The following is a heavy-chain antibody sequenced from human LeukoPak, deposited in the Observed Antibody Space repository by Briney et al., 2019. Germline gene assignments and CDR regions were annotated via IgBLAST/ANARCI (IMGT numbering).Heavy chain of an antibody. D-gene: IGHD5-18*01. CDR3: AKADTAMYIYYYGMDV. V-gene: IGHV3-23*01. J-gene: IGHJ6*02. CDR2: ISGSGGST. Sequence: PGGSLRLSCAASGFTFSSYAMSWVRQAPGKGLEWVSAISGSGGSTYYADSVKGRFTISRDNPKNTLYLQMNSLRAEDTAVYYCAKADTAMYIYYYGMDVWGQGTTVTVSS. CDR1: GFTFSSYA.